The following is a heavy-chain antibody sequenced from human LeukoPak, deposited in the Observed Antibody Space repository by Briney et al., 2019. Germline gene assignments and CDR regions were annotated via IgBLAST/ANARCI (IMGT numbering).Heavy chain of an antibody. Sequence: SGGSLRLSCAASGFTFSSYWMHWVRQAPGKGLVWVSRINSDGSSTSYADSVKGRFTISRDNAKNTLYLQMNSLRAEDTAVYYCARDRTPRTLYGAFDIWGQGTMVTVSS. V-gene: IGHV3-74*01. CDR3: ARDRTPRTLYGAFDI. CDR1: GFTFSSYW. CDR2: INSDGSST. J-gene: IGHJ3*02. D-gene: IGHD2-15*01.